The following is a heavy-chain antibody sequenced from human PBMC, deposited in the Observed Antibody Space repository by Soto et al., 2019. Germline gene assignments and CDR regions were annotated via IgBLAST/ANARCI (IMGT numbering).Heavy chain of an antibody. CDR3: ASGLGGRMEE. CDR1: GTIFSSYT. CDR2: IIPICGET. Sequence: QVQLVQSGAEVKKPGSSVRVSCKASGTIFSSYTISWVRQAPGQGLEWMGRIIPICGETNSAQKFQGRVTLTADKSTNTDYMELNSMIMEDTALYYCASGLGGRMEERGHGTTVTVSS. J-gene: IGHJ6*02. D-gene: IGHD1-1*01. V-gene: IGHV1-69*02.